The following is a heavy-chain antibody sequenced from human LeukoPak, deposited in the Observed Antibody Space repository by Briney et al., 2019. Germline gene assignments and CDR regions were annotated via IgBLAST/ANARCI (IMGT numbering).Heavy chain of an antibody. CDR2: INHSGST. D-gene: IGHD6-19*01. V-gene: IGHV4-34*01. CDR3: ARGMRQWLVYYYYYYMDV. CDR1: GGSFSGYY. J-gene: IGHJ6*03. Sequence: PSETLSLTCAVYGGSFSGYYWSWIRQPPGKGLEWIGEINHSGSTNYNPSLKSRVTISVDTSKNQFSLKLSSVTAADTAVYYCARGMRQWLVYYYYYYMDVWGKGTTVTVSS.